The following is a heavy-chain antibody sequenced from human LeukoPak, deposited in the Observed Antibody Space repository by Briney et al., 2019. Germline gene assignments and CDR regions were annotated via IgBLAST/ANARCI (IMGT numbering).Heavy chain of an antibody. CDR2: ISSSSSSDI. Sequence: PGGSLRLSCAASGFTFSSYSMNWVRQAPGKGLEWVSSISSSSSSDIYYADAVKGRFTISRDNAKNSLYLQMNSLRAEDTAVYYCARDIEYIVATIGDWGQGTLVTVSS. J-gene: IGHJ4*02. D-gene: IGHD5-12*01. CDR3: ARDIEYIVATIGD. CDR1: GFTFSSYS. V-gene: IGHV3-21*01.